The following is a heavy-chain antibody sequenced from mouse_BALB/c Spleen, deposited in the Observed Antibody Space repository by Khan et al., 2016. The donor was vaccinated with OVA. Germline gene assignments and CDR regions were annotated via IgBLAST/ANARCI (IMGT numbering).Heavy chain of an antibody. CDR1: GYTFTTYT. Sequence: QVQLKQSGAELARPGASVKMSCKASGYTFTTYTMHWVKQRPGQGLEWIGYINPSNGYTNYNQKFKDKSTLTADKSSSTAYMQLSSLTSDYSAVYYWAGDGAYYRSDGWFSYWGQGTLVTVSA. J-gene: IGHJ3*01. CDR3: AGDGAYYRSDGWFSY. D-gene: IGHD2-14*01. CDR2: INPSNGYT. V-gene: IGHV1-4*01.